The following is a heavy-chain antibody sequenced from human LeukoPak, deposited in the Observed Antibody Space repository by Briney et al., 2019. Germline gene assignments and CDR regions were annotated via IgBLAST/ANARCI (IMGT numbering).Heavy chain of an antibody. CDR2: INWNGGST. J-gene: IGHJ6*02. D-gene: IGHD6-13*01. CDR3: ARDIRSSWYNSHYYYGMDV. Sequence: GGCLRLSCAASGFTFDDYGISWVRQAPGKGLEWGSGINWNGGSTGYADSVKGRFTISRDNAKNSLYLQMNSLRAEDTALYHCARDIRSSWYNSHYYYGMDVWGQGTTVTVSS. V-gene: IGHV3-20*01. CDR1: GFTFDDYG.